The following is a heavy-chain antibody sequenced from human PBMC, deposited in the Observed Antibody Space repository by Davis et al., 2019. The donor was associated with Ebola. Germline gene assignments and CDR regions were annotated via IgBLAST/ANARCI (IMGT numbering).Heavy chain of an antibody. V-gene: IGHV7-4-1*02. CDR3: ASAVAADY. J-gene: IGHJ4*02. D-gene: IGHD6-19*01. CDR2: INTRTGKP. CDR1: GVTLTFTKYA. Sequence: AASVKVSCKASGVTLTFTKYAMNWVRQAPGQGLEWMGWINTRTGKPTYAQDFTGRFVLSLDTSANKAYLEINSLKVDDTAVYYCASAVAADYWGQGTLVTVSS.